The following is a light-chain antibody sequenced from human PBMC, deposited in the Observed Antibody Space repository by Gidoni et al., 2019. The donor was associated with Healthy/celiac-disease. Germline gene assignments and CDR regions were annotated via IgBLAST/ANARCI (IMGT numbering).Light chain of an antibody. CDR3: QQYSNLPLL. Sequence: IQLTQPPPSLSASVGDRVTITCQASQDISNYLNWYQQKPGKAPKLLIYDASNLETGIPSRFSGSGSGTDFTFTISSLQPEDIATYYCQQYSNLPLLFGQGTKVEIK. J-gene: IGKJ2*01. CDR2: DAS. CDR1: QDISNY. V-gene: IGKV1-33*01.